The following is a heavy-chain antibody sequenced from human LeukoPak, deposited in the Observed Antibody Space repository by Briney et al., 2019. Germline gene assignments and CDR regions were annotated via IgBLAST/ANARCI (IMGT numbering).Heavy chain of an antibody. Sequence: SQTPSLTCAVSGGSISSGGYSWSWIRQPPGKGLEWIGYIYHSGSTYYNPSLKSRVTISVDRSKNQFSLKLSSVTAADTAVYYCARAGADFWSGITYYFDYWGQGTLVTVSS. CDR3: ARAGADFWSGITYYFDY. CDR1: GGSISSGGYS. V-gene: IGHV4-30-2*01. D-gene: IGHD3-3*01. CDR2: IYHSGST. J-gene: IGHJ4*02.